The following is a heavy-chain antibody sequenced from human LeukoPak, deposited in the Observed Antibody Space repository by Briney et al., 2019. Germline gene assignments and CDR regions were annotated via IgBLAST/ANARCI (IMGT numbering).Heavy chain of an antibody. V-gene: IGHV1-18*01. Sequence: ASVKVSCKASGYTFTSYDISWVRQAPGQGLEWMGWISVYNGNTNYAQKFQGWVTMTRDTSISTAYMELSRLRSDDTAVYYCATGTTVTTGYYYYGMDVWGQGTTVTVSS. CDR3: ATGTTVTTGYYYYGMDV. CDR2: ISVYNGNT. D-gene: IGHD4-17*01. J-gene: IGHJ6*02. CDR1: GYTFTSYD.